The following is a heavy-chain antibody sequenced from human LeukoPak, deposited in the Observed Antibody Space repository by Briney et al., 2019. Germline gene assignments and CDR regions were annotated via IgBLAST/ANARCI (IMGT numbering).Heavy chain of an antibody. Sequence: PSETLSLTCTVSGGSISSSSYYWGWIRQPPGKGLEWIGSIYYSGSTYYNPSLKSRVTISVDTSKNQFSLKLSSATAADTAVYYCARRGYDILTGYGYYFDYWGQGTLVTVSS. D-gene: IGHD3-9*01. V-gene: IGHV4-39*01. CDR3: ARRGYDILTGYGYYFDY. CDR1: GGSISSSSYY. J-gene: IGHJ4*02. CDR2: IYYSGST.